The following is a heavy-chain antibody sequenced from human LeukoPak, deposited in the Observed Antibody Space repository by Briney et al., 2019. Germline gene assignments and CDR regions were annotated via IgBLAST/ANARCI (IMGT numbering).Heavy chain of an antibody. CDR3: ARPKWLRSSSYAFDI. J-gene: IGHJ3*02. Sequence: ASVKVSRKASGYTFTGYYMHWVRQAPGQGLEWMGWINPNSGDTNYAQKFQGRVTMTRDTSISTAYMELSRLRSDDTAVYYCARPKWLRSSSYAFDIWGQGTMVTVSS. V-gene: IGHV1-2*02. CDR1: GYTFTGYY. CDR2: INPNSGDT. D-gene: IGHD5-12*01.